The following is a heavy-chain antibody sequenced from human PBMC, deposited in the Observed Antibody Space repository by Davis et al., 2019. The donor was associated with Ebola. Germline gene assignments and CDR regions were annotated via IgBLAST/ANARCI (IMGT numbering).Heavy chain of an antibody. CDR3: AKDGGNYPYWYFDL. D-gene: IGHD1-7*01. CDR1: GFTVSSNY. Sequence: GSLTLSCAASGFTVSSNYMSWVRQAPGKGLEWVSATTLSGCSTYYADSVKGRFTISRDNSRNTLYLQMNSLRAEDTAVYYCAKDGGNYPYWYFDLWGRGTLVTVSS. J-gene: IGHJ2*01. V-gene: IGHV3-23*01. CDR2: TTLSGCST.